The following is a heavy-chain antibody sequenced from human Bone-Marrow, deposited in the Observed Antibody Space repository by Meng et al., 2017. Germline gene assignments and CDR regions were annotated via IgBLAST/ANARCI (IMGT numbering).Heavy chain of an antibody. J-gene: IGHJ4*02. D-gene: IGHD1-14*01. V-gene: IGHV3-11*01. CDR2: ISSSGDTM. CDR1: GFTFRDNG. Sequence: QVHLVESGGGLVKLGGSLRLSCAASGFTFRDNGMSWIRQAPGKGLDWVSYISSSGDTMHYADSVKGRFTISRDNAKNSLYLQMNSLRAEDTAVYYCARNHADFWGQGILVTVSS. CDR3: ARNHADF.